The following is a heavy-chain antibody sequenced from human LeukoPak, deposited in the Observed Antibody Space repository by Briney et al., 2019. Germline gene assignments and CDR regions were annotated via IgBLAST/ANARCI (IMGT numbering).Heavy chain of an antibody. CDR2: IYYSGST. J-gene: IGHJ6*02. Sequence: SETLSLTCTVSGGSISTYYWSWIRQPPGKGLEWIGFIYYSGSTNYNPSLKSRVTISVDTSKNQFSVKLSSVTAADTAVYYCARGEYQLLRGGGATTQHYYYYGMDVWGQGITVTVSS. D-gene: IGHD2-2*01. CDR3: ARGEYQLLRGGGATTQHYYYYGMDV. CDR1: GGSISTYY. V-gene: IGHV4-59*12.